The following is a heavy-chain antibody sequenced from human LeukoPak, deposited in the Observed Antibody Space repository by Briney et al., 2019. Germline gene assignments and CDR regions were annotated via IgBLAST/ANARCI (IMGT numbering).Heavy chain of an antibody. CDR3: VCGIGVAAAGDY. V-gene: IGHV4-59*08. CDR2: IHNSGNT. J-gene: IGHJ4*02. CDR1: GGSITHYY. Sequence: SETLSLTCTVSGGSITHYYWSWMRQPPGKGLEWIAYIHNSGNTNYNPSLQSRVTISADTSKNQFSLKLSSGTAADTSVYYCVCGIGVAAAGDYWGQGILVTVSS. D-gene: IGHD6-13*01.